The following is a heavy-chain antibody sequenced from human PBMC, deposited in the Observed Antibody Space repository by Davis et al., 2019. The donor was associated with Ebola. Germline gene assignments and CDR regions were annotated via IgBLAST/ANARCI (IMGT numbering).Heavy chain of an antibody. Sequence: GSLRLSCTVSGCSVSSGSYYWGWIRQPPGKGLEWIGSIYYSGSTYYNPSLKSRVTISVDTSKNQFSLKLSSVTAADTAVYYCARADYYGSGSLDYWGQGTLVTVSS. CDR3: ARADYYGSGSLDY. CDR2: IYYSGST. D-gene: IGHD3-10*01. V-gene: IGHV4-39*07. J-gene: IGHJ4*02. CDR1: GCSVSSGSYY.